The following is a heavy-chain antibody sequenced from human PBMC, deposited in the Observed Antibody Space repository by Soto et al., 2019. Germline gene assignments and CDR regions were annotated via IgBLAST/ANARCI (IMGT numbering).Heavy chain of an antibody. J-gene: IGHJ6*02. Sequence: ASVKVSCKASGYTFATYAVHWVRQAPGQRLEWMGWINAVNGNTKYSQKFHGRVTITRDTSASTAYMELSSLTSEDTAVYFCARALIRSRPYYYYYAMEVWGHGTTVTVSS. CDR3: ARALIRSRPYYYYYAMEV. V-gene: IGHV1-3*01. CDR2: INAVNGNT. CDR1: GYTFATYA.